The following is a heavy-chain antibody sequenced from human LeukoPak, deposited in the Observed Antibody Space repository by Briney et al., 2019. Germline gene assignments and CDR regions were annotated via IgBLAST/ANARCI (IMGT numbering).Heavy chain of an antibody. CDR2: IKQDGGEK. CDR1: GFPLSSYA. Sequence: PGGPLRLPCAASGFPLSSYAMHWVRQAPGRGWEGWANIKQDGGEKYYVDSVKGRFTISRDNAKSSLYLQMNSLRADDTAVYYCARRIAGTATGGYFEPWGRGTLVSVSS. D-gene: IGHD6-19*01. V-gene: IGHV3-7*01. J-gene: IGHJ2*01. CDR3: ARRIAGTATGGYFEP.